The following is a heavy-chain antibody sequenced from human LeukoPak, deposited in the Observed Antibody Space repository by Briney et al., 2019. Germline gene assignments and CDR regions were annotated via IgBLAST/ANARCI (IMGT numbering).Heavy chain of an antibody. CDR1: GFTFSSYA. V-gene: IGHV3-23*01. CDR3: AKGGGGWYLSVYYFDY. J-gene: IGHJ4*02. CDR2: ISGSGGST. Sequence: GGSLRLPCAASGFTFSSYAMSWVRQAPGKGLEWVSAISGSGGSTYYADSVKGRFTISRDNSKNTLYLQMNSLRAEDTAVYYCAKGGGGWYLSVYYFDYWGQGTLVTVSS. D-gene: IGHD6-19*01.